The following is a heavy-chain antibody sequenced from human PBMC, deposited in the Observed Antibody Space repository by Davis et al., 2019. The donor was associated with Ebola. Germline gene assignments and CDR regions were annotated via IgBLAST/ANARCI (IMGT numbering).Heavy chain of an antibody. J-gene: IGHJ3*02. D-gene: IGHD3-22*01. Sequence: PGESLKISCKASEYSFTSYWIAWVRQMPGNGQGWMGIIYAGDSDTRYSPSFEGQVTISVDKSISTAYLQWSSLKASDTAMYYCARLAYYYDSSGYHRGAFDIWGQGTMVTVSS. CDR1: EYSFTSYW. V-gene: IGHV5-51*01. CDR2: IYAGDSDT. CDR3: ARLAYYYDSSGYHRGAFDI.